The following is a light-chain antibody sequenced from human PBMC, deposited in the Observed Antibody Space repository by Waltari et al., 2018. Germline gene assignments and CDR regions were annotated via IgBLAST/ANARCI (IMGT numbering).Light chain of an antibody. CDR2: DVN. CDR3: CSYAGNSWV. Sequence: QSALTQPRSVSGSPGQSVAISCTGTSSDVGRYDYVSWYQHHPGKAPKLIIYDVNKRPSGVPDRVFGSKSGNTASLTVSGLQAEDEADYYCCSYAGNSWVFGGGTKLTVL. CDR1: SSDVGRYDY. J-gene: IGLJ3*02. V-gene: IGLV2-11*01.